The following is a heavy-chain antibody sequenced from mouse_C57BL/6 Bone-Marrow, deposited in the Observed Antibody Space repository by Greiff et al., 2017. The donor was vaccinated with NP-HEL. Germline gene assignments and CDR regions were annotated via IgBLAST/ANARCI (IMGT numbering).Heavy chain of an antibody. J-gene: IGHJ3*01. CDR2: IYPGSGNT. CDR1: GYTFTDYY. Sequence: QVQLQQSGAELVRPGASVKLSCKASGYTFTDYYINWVKQRPGQGLEWIARIYPGSGNTYYNEKFKGKATLTAEKSSSTAYMQLSSLTSEDSAVYFCALWGDAWFAYWGQGTLVTVSA. CDR3: ALWGDAWFAY. V-gene: IGHV1-76*01.